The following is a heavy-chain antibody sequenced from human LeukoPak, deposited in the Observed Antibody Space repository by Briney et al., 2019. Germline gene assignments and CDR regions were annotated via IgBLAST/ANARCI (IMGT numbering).Heavy chain of an antibody. Sequence: GGSLRLSCAASGFTFSSYWMHWVRQAPGKGLVWVSRINTDGSSTSYADSVKGRFTISRDNAKNTLYLQMNSLRAEDTAVYYCARDYNWNYNYYYYMDVWGKGTTVTVSS. CDR3: ARDYNWNYNYYYYMDV. CDR2: INTDGSST. CDR1: GFTFSSYW. D-gene: IGHD1-1*01. J-gene: IGHJ6*03. V-gene: IGHV3-74*01.